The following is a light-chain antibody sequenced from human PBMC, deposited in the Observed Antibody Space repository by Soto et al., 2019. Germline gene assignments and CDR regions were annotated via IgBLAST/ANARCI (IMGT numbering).Light chain of an antibody. V-gene: IGLV2-8*01. CDR1: SSDVGAYNY. CDR3: TSYAGGNNV. J-gene: IGLJ1*01. CDR2: EVN. Sequence: QSALTQPPSASGSPGQSVTISCSGTSSDVGAYNYVSWYQQHPGKVPKLMVYEVNKRSSGVPDRFSGSKSGNTASLTVSGLQAEDEADYYCTSYAGGNNVFGTGTKLTVL.